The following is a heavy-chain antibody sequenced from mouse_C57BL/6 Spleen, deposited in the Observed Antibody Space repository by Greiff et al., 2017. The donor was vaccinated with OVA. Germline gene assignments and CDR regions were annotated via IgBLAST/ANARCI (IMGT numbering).Heavy chain of an antibody. J-gene: IGHJ1*03. CDR1: GYAFTNYL. V-gene: IGHV1-54*01. CDR3: TRWTYYYGSSYEYFDV. D-gene: IGHD1-1*01. Sequence: QVQLQQSGAELVRPGTSVKVSCKASGYAFTNYLIEWVKQRPGPGLEWIGVINPGSGRTNYNVKFKGKATLTADKSSNTAFMQLSSLTSEDSAVYFCTRWTYYYGSSYEYFDVWGTGTTVTVSS. CDR2: INPGSGRT.